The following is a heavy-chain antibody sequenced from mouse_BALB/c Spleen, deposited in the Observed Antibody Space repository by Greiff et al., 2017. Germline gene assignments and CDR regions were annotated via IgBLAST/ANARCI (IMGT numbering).Heavy chain of an antibody. J-gene: IGHJ4*01. CDR3: ESYKCDSGYAIDY. CDR1: GFNIKDYY. CDR2: IDPENGDT. Sequence: EVQLQQSGAELVRSGASVKLSCTASGFNIKDYYMHWVKQRPEQGLEWIGWIDPENGDTEYAPKFQGKATMTADTSSNKAYLQLSSLTSEDTAVYYCESYKCDSGYAIDYWGQGTSVTVSS. D-gene: IGHD2-14*01. V-gene: IGHV14-4*02.